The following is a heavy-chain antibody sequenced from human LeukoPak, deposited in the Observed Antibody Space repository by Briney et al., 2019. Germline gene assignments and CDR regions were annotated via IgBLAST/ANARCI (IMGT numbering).Heavy chain of an antibody. J-gene: IGHJ4*02. CDR2: ISGSGGST. CDR3: AKDPSSNWNYDY. V-gene: IGHV3-23*01. Sequence: GGSLRLSCAASGFTFSSYAMSWVRQAPGKGLEWVSAISGSGGSTYYADSAKGRFTISRDNSKNTLYLQMNSLRAEDTAVYYCAKDPSSNWNYDYWGQGTLVTVSS. D-gene: IGHD1-7*01. CDR1: GFTFSSYA.